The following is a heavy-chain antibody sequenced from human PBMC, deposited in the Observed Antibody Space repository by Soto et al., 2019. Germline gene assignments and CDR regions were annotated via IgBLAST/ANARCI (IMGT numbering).Heavy chain of an antibody. CDR1: GFSFDDFA. CDR2: LSWNGGYI. V-gene: IGHV3-9*01. D-gene: IGHD3-22*01. CDR3: VKDRDYFDSSGYFDY. J-gene: IGHJ4*02. Sequence: EVQLVESGGGLEQPGRSLRLSCAASGFSFDDFAMHWVRQAPGKGLEWVSGLSWNGGYIAYADSVKGRFTISRDNAKNSLYLHMSSLRVEDTGLYYGVKDRDYFDSSGYFDYWGQGTLVTVSS.